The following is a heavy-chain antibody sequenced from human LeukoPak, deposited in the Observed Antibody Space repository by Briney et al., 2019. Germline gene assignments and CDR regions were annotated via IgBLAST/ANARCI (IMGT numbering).Heavy chain of an antibody. CDR1: GFTFGSYA. CDR3: AKDVYYGLYYYYYMDV. Sequence: PGGSLRLSCAASGFTFGSYAMSWVRQAPGKGLEWVSAITGDGGTTYYADSVKGRFTISRDNSKNTLYLQMNSLRAEDTALYYCAKDVYYGLYYYYYMDVWGKGTTVTVSS. D-gene: IGHD2-8*01. CDR2: ITGDGGTT. V-gene: IGHV3-23*01. J-gene: IGHJ6*03.